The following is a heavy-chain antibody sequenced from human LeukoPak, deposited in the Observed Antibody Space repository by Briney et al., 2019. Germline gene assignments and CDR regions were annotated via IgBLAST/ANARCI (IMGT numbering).Heavy chain of an antibody. J-gene: IGHJ5*02. CDR1: GFTFSSYS. D-gene: IGHD6-13*01. CDR3: AKDPFVAAAPREDWFDP. V-gene: IGHV3-21*04. Sequence: GGSLRLSCAASGFTFSSYSMNWVRQAPGKGLEWVSSISSSSSYIYYADSVKGRFTISRDNAKNSLYLQMNSLRAEDTAVYYCAKDPFVAAAPREDWFDPWGQGTLVTVSS. CDR2: ISSSSSYI.